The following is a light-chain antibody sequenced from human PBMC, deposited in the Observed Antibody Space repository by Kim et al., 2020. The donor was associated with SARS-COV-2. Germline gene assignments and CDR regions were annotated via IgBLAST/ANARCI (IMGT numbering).Light chain of an antibody. CDR3: QQYDTHWT. Sequence: DIQMTQFPSSLSASVGDSVTITCRASENIGHWLAWYQQKPGKAPELLIYKASNLQTGIPSRFSGSGSGTQFTLTITNLQPDDFATYYCQQYDTHWTFGPGTKVDIK. CDR2: KAS. CDR1: ENIGHW. V-gene: IGKV1-5*03. J-gene: IGKJ1*01.